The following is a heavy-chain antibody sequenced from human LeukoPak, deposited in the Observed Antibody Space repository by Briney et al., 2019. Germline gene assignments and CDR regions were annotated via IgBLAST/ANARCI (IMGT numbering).Heavy chain of an antibody. Sequence: SETLSLTCAVYGGSFSGYYWSWIRQPPGKGLEWIGEINHSGSTNYNPSLKSRVTISVDTSKNQFSLKLSSVTAADTAVYYCARGLNYWGQGTLVTVSS. J-gene: IGHJ4*02. CDR1: GGSFSGYY. CDR3: ARGLNY. V-gene: IGHV4-34*01. CDR2: INHSGST.